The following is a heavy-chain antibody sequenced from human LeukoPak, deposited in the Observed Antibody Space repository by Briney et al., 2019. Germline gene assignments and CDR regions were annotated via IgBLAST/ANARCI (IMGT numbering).Heavy chain of an antibody. CDR3: ARDRFGSSFDI. CDR1: GGSFSGYY. Sequence: KPSETLSLTCAVYGGSFSGYYWSWIRQPPGKGLEWIGEINHSGSTNYNPSLKSRVTISVDTSKNQFSLKLSSVAAADTAVYYCARDRFGSSFDIWGQGTMVTVSS. J-gene: IGHJ3*02. CDR2: INHSGST. V-gene: IGHV4-34*01. D-gene: IGHD3-10*01.